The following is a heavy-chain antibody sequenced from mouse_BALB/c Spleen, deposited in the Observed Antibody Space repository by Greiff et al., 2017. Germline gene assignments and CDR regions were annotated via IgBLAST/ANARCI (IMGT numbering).Heavy chain of an antibody. V-gene: IGHV14-1*02. D-gene: IGHD2-2*01. CDR2: IDPENGNT. CDR3: ARGGYNGDYYAMDY. J-gene: IGHJ4*01. Sequence: EVQLQQSGAELVRPGASVKLSCKASGFNIKDYYMHWVKQRPEQGLEWIGWIDPENGNTIYDPKFQGKASITADTSSNTAYLQLSSLTSEDTAVYYCARGGYNGDYYAMDYWGQGTSVTVSS. CDR1: GFNIKDYY.